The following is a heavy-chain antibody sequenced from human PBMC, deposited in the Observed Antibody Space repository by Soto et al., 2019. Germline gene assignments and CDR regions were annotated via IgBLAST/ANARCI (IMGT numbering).Heavy chain of an antibody. Sequence: SETLSLTCAVSGYSISSGYYWGWIRQPPGKGLEWIGSIYHSGSTYYNPSLKSRVTISVDTSKNQFSLKLSSVTAADTAVYYCAREPIVGATTLGYYWGQGTLVTVSS. D-gene: IGHD1-26*01. CDR2: IYHSGST. J-gene: IGHJ4*02. CDR1: GYSISSGYY. CDR3: AREPIVGATTLGYY. V-gene: IGHV4-38-2*02.